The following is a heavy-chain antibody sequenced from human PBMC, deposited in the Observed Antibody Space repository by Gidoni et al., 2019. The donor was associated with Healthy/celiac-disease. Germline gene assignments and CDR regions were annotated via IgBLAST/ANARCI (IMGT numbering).Heavy chain of an antibody. D-gene: IGHD3-9*01. V-gene: IGHV1-69*01. CDR2: IIPIFGTA. CDR1: GGTFSSYA. J-gene: IGHJ6*02. CDR3: ARASPSPEYYDILTGSPTEYYGMDV. Sequence: QVQLVQSGAEVKKPGSSVKVSCKASGGTFSSYAISWVRQAPGQGLEWMGGIIPIFGTANYAQKFQGRVTITADESTSTAYMELSSLRSEDTAVYYCARASPSPEYYDILTGSPTEYYGMDVWGQGTTVTVSS.